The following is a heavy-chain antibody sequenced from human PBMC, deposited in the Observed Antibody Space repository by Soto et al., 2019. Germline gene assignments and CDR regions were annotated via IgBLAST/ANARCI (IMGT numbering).Heavy chain of an antibody. CDR3: ARQGFGPLHGLVDV. Sequence: PSETLSLTCAVYGGSFSGYYWSWIRQPPGKGLEWIGEINHSGSTNYNPSLKSRVTISVDTSKNQFSLNLSSVTAADTALYYCARQGFGPLHGLVDVWGQGTSVTVSS. D-gene: IGHD3-10*01. J-gene: IGHJ6*02. CDR2: INHSGST. V-gene: IGHV4-34*01. CDR1: GGSFSGYY.